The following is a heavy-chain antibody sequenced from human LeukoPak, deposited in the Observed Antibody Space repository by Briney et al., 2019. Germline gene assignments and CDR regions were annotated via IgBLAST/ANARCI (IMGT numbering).Heavy chain of an antibody. V-gene: IGHV1-2*02. Sequence: ASVKVSCKASGYTFTGYYMHWVRQAPGQGLEWMGWINPNSGGTNYAQKFQGRVTRTRDTSISTAYMELSRLRSDDTAVYYCARATSLLVVVIKDWGQGTLVTVSS. CDR1: GYTFTGYY. CDR3: ARATSLLVVVIKD. D-gene: IGHD3-22*01. J-gene: IGHJ4*02. CDR2: INPNSGGT.